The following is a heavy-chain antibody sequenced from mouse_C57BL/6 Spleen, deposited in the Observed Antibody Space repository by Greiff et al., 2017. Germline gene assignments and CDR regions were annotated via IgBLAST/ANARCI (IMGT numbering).Heavy chain of an antibody. CDR1: GYAFSSYW. D-gene: IGHD2-3*01. CDR2: IYPGDGDT. V-gene: IGHV1-80*01. J-gene: IGHJ2*01. Sequence: QVQLQQSGAELVKPGASVKISCKASGYAFSSYWMNWVKQRPGKGLEWIGQIYPGDGDTNYNGKFKGKATLTADKSSSTAYMQLSSLTSEDSAVYFCARREWLLRFDYWGQGTTLTVSS. CDR3: ARREWLLRFDY.